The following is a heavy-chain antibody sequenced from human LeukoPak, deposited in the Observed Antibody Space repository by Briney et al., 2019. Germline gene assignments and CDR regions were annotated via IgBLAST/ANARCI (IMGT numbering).Heavy chain of an antibody. J-gene: IGHJ3*01. CDR3: AKDPNGDYIGAFDL. Sequence: LPGGSLRLSCAASAFSFSKFALIWVRQAPGKGLEWVSAITANGGYTLYADAVKGRFTVSRDKSKNTLYLQINSLRPEDTAMYYCAKDPNGDYIGAFDLWGQGTMVTVSS. V-gene: IGHV3-23*01. D-gene: IGHD4-17*01. CDR2: ITANGGYT. CDR1: AFSFSKFA.